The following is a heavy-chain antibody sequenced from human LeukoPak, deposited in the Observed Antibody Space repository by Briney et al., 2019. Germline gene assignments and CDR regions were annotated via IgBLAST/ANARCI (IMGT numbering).Heavy chain of an antibody. CDR3: ANPQSRGYDYLDY. CDR2: VSIDRGEK. V-gene: IGHV3-30*18. D-gene: IGHD5-12*01. Sequence: GGSLRLSCAGSRFTFSNYGMHWVRQAPGKGLEWVAVVSIDRGEKHYADSVRGRFTISRDNSKNMLYLQMNSLRVEDTAVYYCANPQSRGYDYLDYWGQGTLVSVSS. CDR1: RFTFSNYG. J-gene: IGHJ4*02.